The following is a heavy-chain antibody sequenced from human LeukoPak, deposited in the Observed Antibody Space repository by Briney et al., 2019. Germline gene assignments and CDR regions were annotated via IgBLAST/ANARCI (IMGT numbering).Heavy chain of an antibody. CDR2: IIPILGIA. V-gene: IGHV1-69*02. CDR1: GGTFSSYT. D-gene: IGHD3-10*01. Sequence: SVKVSCKASGGTFSSYTISWVRQAPGQGLEWMGRIIPILGIANYAQKFQGRVTITADKSTSTAYMELSSLRSEDTAVYYCARGHLWVRGVNVADWGQGTLVTVSS. CDR3: ARGHLWVRGVNVAD. J-gene: IGHJ4*02.